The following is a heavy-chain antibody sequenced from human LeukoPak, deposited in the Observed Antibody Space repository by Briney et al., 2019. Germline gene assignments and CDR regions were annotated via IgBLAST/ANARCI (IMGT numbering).Heavy chain of an antibody. V-gene: IGHV1-2*02. Sequence: ASVKVSCKASGYTFTGYYMHWVRQAPGQGLEWMGWINPNSGCTNYAQKFQGRVTMTRDTSISTAYMELSRLRSDDTAVYYCARNTRITMIVDGWFDPWGQGTLVTVSS. CDR1: GYTFTGYY. CDR3: ARNTRITMIVDGWFDP. D-gene: IGHD3-22*01. CDR2: INPNSGCT. J-gene: IGHJ5*02.